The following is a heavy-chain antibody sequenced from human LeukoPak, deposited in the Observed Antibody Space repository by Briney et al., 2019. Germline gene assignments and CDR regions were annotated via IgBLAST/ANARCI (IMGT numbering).Heavy chain of an antibody. CDR1: GGSISSYY. D-gene: IGHD3-22*01. V-gene: IGHV4-59*01. Sequence: SETLSLTCTVSGGSISSYYWSWIRQPPGKGLEWIGYIYYSGSTNYNPSLKSRVTISVDTSKNQFSLKLSSVTAADTAVHYCARDIGYYYDSSGYSVWGQGTLVTVSS. CDR2: IYYSGST. J-gene: IGHJ4*02. CDR3: ARDIGYYYDSSGYSV.